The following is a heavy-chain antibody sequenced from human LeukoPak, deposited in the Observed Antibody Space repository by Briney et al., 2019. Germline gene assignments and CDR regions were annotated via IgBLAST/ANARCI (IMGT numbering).Heavy chain of an antibody. CDR3: AAVAIDCSYGSCCFDY. Sequence: SVKVSCKASGFTFTSSAMQWVRQARGQRLEWIGWIVVGSGNTNYAQKFQERVTITRDMSTSTAYMELSSLRSEDTAVYYCAAVAIDCSYGSCCFDYWGQGTLVTVSS. CDR1: GFTFTSSA. V-gene: IGHV1-58*02. CDR2: IVVGSGNT. J-gene: IGHJ4*02. D-gene: IGHD5-18*01.